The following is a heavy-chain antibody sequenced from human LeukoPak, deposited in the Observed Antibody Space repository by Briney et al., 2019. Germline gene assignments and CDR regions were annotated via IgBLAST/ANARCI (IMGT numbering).Heavy chain of an antibody. CDR2: IYYSGST. J-gene: IGHJ5*02. V-gene: IGHV4-30-4*01. Sequence: PSETLSLTCTVSGGSISSGDYYWSWIRQPPGTGLEWIGYIYYSGSTYYNPSLKSRVTISVDTSKNQFSLKLSSVTAADTAVYYCARDGGSPSYYYDSSGYSNWFDPWGQGTLVTVSS. CDR1: GGSISSGDYY. D-gene: IGHD3-22*01. CDR3: ARDGGSPSYYYDSSGYSNWFDP.